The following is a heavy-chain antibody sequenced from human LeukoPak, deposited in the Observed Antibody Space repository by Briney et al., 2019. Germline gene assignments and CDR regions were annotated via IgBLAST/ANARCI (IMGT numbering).Heavy chain of an antibody. CDR3: ARVVTTVRGMDYYMDV. V-gene: IGHV1-46*01. Sequence: ASVKVSCKASGYTFTSYYMHWVRQAPGQGLEWMGIINPSGGSTSYAQKFQGRVTMTRDMSTSTVYMELSSLRSEDTAVYYCARVVTTVRGMDYYMDVWGKGTTVTVSS. J-gene: IGHJ6*03. D-gene: IGHD3-10*01. CDR1: GYTFTSYY. CDR2: INPSGGST.